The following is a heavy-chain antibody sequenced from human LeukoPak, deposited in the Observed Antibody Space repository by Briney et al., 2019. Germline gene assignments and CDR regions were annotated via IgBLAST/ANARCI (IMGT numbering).Heavy chain of an antibody. Sequence: PSETLSLTCTVSGGSISSYYWSWIRQPPGKGLEWIGYIYYSGSTNYNPSLKSRVTISVGTSKNQFSLKLSSVTAADTAVYYCARTSPNYVWGSYRHNWFDPWGQGTLVTVSS. D-gene: IGHD3-16*02. CDR2: IYYSGST. CDR3: ARTSPNYVWGSYRHNWFDP. V-gene: IGHV4-59*01. CDR1: GGSISSYY. J-gene: IGHJ5*02.